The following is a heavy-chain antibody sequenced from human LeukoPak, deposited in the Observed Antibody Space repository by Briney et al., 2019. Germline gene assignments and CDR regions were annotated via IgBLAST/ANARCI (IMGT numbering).Heavy chain of an antibody. CDR1: GFTFSSYS. J-gene: IGHJ4*02. Sequence: GGSLRLSCAASGFTFSSYSMNWVRQAPGKGLEWVSSISSSSSYIYYADSMKGRFTISRDNAKNSLYLQMNSLRAEDTAVYYCASHVVVVAAMVYWGQGTLVTVSS. CDR2: ISSSSSYI. V-gene: IGHV3-21*01. D-gene: IGHD2-15*01. CDR3: ASHVVVVAAMVY.